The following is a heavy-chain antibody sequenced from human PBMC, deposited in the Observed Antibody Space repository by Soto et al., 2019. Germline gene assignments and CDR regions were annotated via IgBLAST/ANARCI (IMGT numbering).Heavy chain of an antibody. CDR2: ISAYNGNT. J-gene: IGHJ6*02. Sequence: ASVKVSCKASGYTFTSYGISWVRQAPGQGLEWMRWISAYNGNTNYAQKFQGRVTMTTDTSTSTAYMELRSLRSEDTAVYYCARVGGGGGGSSSTYYYYGMDVWGQGTTVTVSS. CDR3: ARVGGGGGGSSSTYYYYGMDV. CDR1: GYTFTSYG. D-gene: IGHD6-6*01. V-gene: IGHV1-18*01.